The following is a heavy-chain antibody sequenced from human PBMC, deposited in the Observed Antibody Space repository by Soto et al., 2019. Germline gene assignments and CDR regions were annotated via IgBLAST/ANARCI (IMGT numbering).Heavy chain of an antibody. CDR1: GFTLGRYG. CDR2: VSPNGQGI. CDR3: AIQRRLSAVTTGRITFDI. D-gene: IGHD4-17*01. Sequence: GGSLRLSCAASGFTLGRYGMSWVRQAPGKGLEWVSAVSPNGQGIYYADSVRGRFTISRDNSKNTLYLQMNSLRAEDTAVYYCAIQRRLSAVTTGRITFDIRGQGTMVTVSS. J-gene: IGHJ3*02. V-gene: IGHV3-23*01.